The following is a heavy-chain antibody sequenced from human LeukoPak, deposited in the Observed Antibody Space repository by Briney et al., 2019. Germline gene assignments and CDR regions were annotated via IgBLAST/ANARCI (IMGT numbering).Heavy chain of an antibody. CDR3: ARDKEDGYSLLDAFDI. CDR2: IYHSGST. Sequence: SETLSLTCAVSGYSISSGYYWGWIRQPPGKGLEWIGSIYHSGSTYYNPSLKSRVTISVDTSKNQFSLKLSSVTAADTAVYYCARDKEDGYSLLDAFDIWGQGTMVTVSS. V-gene: IGHV4-38-2*02. CDR1: GYSISSGYY. D-gene: IGHD5-24*01. J-gene: IGHJ3*02.